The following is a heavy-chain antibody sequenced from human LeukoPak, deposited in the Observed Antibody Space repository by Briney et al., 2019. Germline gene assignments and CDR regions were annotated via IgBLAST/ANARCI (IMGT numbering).Heavy chain of an antibody. V-gene: IGHV1-69*13. CDR1: GGTFSSYA. Sequence: GASVKVSCKASGGTFSSYAISWVRQAPGQGLEWMGGIIPIFSTADYAQKFQGRVTITADESTSTAYMELSSLRSEDTAVYYCARDPSMVRGETTPYFDYWGQGTLVTVSS. D-gene: IGHD3-10*01. CDR2: IIPIFSTA. CDR3: ARDPSMVRGETTPYFDY. J-gene: IGHJ4*02.